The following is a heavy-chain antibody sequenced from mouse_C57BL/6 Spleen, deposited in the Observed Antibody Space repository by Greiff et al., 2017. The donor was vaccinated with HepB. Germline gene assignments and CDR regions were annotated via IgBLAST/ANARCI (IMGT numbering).Heavy chain of an antibody. CDR2: ISNLAYSI. J-gene: IGHJ1*03. Sequence: EVKLVESGGGLVQPGGSLKLSCAASGFTFSDYGMAWVRQAPRKGPEWVAFISNLAYSIYYADTVTGRFTISRENAKNTLYLEMSSLRSEDTAMYYCARRAHGSSYWYFDVWGTGTTVTVSS. V-gene: IGHV5-15*01. D-gene: IGHD1-1*01. CDR1: GFTFSDYG. CDR3: ARRAHGSSYWYFDV.